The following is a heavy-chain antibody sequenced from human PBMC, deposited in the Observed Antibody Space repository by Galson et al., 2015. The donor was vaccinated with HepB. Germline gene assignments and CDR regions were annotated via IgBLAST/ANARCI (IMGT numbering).Heavy chain of an antibody. Sequence: CAISGDSVSSNSAAWNRIRQSPSRGLEWLGRTYYRSKWYNDYAVSVKSRITINPDTSKNQFSLQLNSVTPEDTAVYYCARDKRQLSGRGSYYYYMDVWGKGTTVTVSS. V-gene: IGHV6-1*01. CDR2: TYYRSKWYN. J-gene: IGHJ6*03. CDR1: GDSVSSNSAA. CDR3: ARDKRQLSGRGSYYYYMDV. D-gene: IGHD2-2*01.